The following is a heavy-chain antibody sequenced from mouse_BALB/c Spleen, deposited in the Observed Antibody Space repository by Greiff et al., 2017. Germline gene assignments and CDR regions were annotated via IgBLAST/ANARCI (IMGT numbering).Heavy chain of an antibody. J-gene: IGHJ2*01. Sequence: VHLVESGPGLVAPSQSLSITCTVSGFSLTSYGVHWVRQPPGKGLEWLGVIGAGGSTNYNSALMYRLSISKDNSKSQVFLKMNSLQTDDTAMYYCARDRVFDYWGQGTTLTVSS. CDR1: GFSLTSYG. D-gene: IGHD3-1*01. CDR2: IGAGGST. CDR3: ARDRVFDY. V-gene: IGHV2-9*02.